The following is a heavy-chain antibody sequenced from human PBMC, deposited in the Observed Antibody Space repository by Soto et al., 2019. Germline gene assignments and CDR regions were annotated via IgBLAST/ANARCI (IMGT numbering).Heavy chain of an antibody. CDR1: GFTFSSYG. D-gene: IGHD5-12*01. Sequence: QPGGSLRLSCAASGFTFSSYGMHWVRQAPGKGLEWVAVIWYDGSNKYYADSVKGRFTISRDNSKNTLYLQMNSLRAEDTAVYYCARSPIRYSGYDYGGDAFDIWGQGTMVTVSS. CDR2: IWYDGSNK. V-gene: IGHV3-33*01. J-gene: IGHJ3*02. CDR3: ARSPIRYSGYDYGGDAFDI.